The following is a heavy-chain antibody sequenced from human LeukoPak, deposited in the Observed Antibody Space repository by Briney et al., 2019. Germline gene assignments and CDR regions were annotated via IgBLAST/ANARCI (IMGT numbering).Heavy chain of an antibody. V-gene: IGHV3-7*01. CDR1: GFTFSSYW. J-gene: IGHJ4*02. Sequence: PGGSLRLSCAASGFTFSSYWMSWVRQAPGKGLEWVANIKQDGSEKYYVDSVKGRFTISRDNAKTSLYLQMNSLRAEDTAVYYCAGSSLRYFVWSSDFDYWGQGTLVTVSS. CDR2: IKQDGSEK. CDR3: AGSSLRYFVWSSDFDY. D-gene: IGHD3-9*01.